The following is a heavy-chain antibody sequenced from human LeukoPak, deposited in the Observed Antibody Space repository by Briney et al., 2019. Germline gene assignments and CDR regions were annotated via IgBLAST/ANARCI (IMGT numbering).Heavy chain of an antibody. D-gene: IGHD2-2*01. V-gene: IGHV3-21*01. CDR2: ISAGSNYI. CDR1: GFSFSDHY. CDR3: ARDASTRCYLCEVDY. Sequence: GGSLRLSCAASGFSFSDHYMDWVRQAPGKGLEWVSSISAGSNYIYYGDSVKGRFTISRDNAKNSLYLQMSSLRAEDTAVYYCARDASTRCYLCEVDYWGQGTLVSVSS. J-gene: IGHJ4*02.